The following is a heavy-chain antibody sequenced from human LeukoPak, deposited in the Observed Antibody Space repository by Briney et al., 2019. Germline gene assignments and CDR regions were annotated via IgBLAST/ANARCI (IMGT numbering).Heavy chain of an antibody. V-gene: IGHV4-59*01. CDR1: GGSISSYY. CDR2: IYYSGST. Sequence: PSETLSLTCTASGGSISSYYWSWLRQPPGKGLEWIGYIYYSGSTNYYPSLKSRVTISVDTSTNQFSLQQSSVPAADTAAYYSARDWWFYGEYGGLWFDPWGQGTRVTVSS. CDR3: ARDWWFYGEYGGLWFDP. J-gene: IGHJ5*02. D-gene: IGHD4-23*01.